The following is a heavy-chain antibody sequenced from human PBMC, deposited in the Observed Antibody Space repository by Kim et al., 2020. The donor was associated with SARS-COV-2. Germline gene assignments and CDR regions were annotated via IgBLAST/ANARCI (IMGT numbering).Heavy chain of an antibody. V-gene: IGHV3-7*01. D-gene: IGHD3-10*01. CDR2: IDEDGSEK. CDR1: GFIFNKYW. J-gene: IGHJ3*02. Sequence: GGSLRLSCAASGFIFNKYWMNWIRQAPGKGLEWVATIDEDGSEKKYADSVKGRFTISKDNVEKSLHLQMDGLRAEDTAVYYCAVGGSIWGQGTGVTVSS. CDR3: AVGGSI.